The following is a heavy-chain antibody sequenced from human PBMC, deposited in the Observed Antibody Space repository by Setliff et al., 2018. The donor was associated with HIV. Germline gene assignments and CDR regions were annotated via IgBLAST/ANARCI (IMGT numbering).Heavy chain of an antibody. CDR2: ISSSSSTR. Sequence: GGSLRLSCAASGFTFSNYNMNWVRQAPGKGLEWVSYISSSSSTRYYANSLKGRFTISRDNAKNSLYLQMNSLRAEDTALYFCARGGSDWGRFDYWGQGTLVTVSS. D-gene: IGHD7-27*01. V-gene: IGHV3-48*04. CDR1: GFTFSNYN. CDR3: ARGGSDWGRFDY. J-gene: IGHJ4*02.